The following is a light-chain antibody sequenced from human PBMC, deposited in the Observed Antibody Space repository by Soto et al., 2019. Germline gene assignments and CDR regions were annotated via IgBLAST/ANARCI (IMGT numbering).Light chain of an antibody. CDR3: VLYMRSGISV. CDR1: SGSVSTTYY. V-gene: IGLV8-61*01. J-gene: IGLJ2*01. Sequence: QTVVTQEPSFSVSPGGTVTLTCGLTSGSVSTTYYPSWYQQTPGQAPRTLLYSTSTRSSGVPDRFSGSILGNKAALTITGAQAEDESDYYCVLYMRSGISVFGGGTKLTVL. CDR2: STS.